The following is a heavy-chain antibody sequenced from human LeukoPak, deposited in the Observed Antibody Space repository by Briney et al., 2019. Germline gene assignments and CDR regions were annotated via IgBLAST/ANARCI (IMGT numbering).Heavy chain of an antibody. Sequence: ASVKVSCKASGYTFTGYYFHWVRQAPGQGLEWMGWIDPDSGDTNFAQSFQGRVTLTRDTSISTAYMELSRLRSDDTAVYYCASYIGGSQPNKNYFNFWGQGTLVTVSS. D-gene: IGHD2-8*01. V-gene: IGHV1-2*02. CDR2: IDPDSGDT. CDR3: ASYIGGSQPNKNYFNF. J-gene: IGHJ4*02. CDR1: GYTFTGYY.